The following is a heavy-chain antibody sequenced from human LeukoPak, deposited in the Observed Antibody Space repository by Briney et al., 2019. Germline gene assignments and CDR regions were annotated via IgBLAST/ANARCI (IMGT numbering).Heavy chain of an antibody. CDR3: ARAGYYDATPFDY. CDR1: GYTFTSYY. D-gene: IGHD3-16*01. V-gene: IGHV1-46*01. J-gene: IGHJ4*02. CDR2: INPSGGNT. Sequence: ASVKVSCKASGYTFTSYYIHWVRQAPGQGLEWMGIINPSGGNTNYAQKFQGRVTMTRDTSTSTVYMELSSLRSEDTAVYCCARAGYYDATPFDYWGQGTLVTVSS.